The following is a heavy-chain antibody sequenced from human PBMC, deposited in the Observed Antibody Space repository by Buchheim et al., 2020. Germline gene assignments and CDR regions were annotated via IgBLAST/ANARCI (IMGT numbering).Heavy chain of an antibody. V-gene: IGHV4-39*01. CDR1: GGSISSSSYY. CDR3: ARHTYLAFVRRRPYYFDH. Sequence: QLQLQESGPGLVKPSETLSLTCTVSGGSISSSSYYWGWIRQPPGKGLEWIGSIYYSGSTYYNPSLKSRVTISVDTSKNQFSLKLSSVSAADTAVYYCARHTYLAFVRRRPYYFDHWGQGTL. J-gene: IGHJ4*02. CDR2: IYYSGST. D-gene: IGHD2-2*01.